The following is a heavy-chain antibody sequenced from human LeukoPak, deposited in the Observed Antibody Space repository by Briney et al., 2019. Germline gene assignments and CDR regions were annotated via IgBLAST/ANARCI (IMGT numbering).Heavy chain of an antibody. J-gene: IGHJ6*03. CDR3: AKSTVTSEEYFYYYMDV. CDR1: GYTFTSYG. CDR2: IITYNGNT. Sequence: GASVKLSCKTSGYTFTSYGLSWVRQAPGQGLEWMGCIITYNGNTYYSQKLQGRVTMTTDTSTTTAYMELRSLRSDDTAVYYCAKSTVTSEEYFYYYMDVWGKGTTVTVSS. D-gene: IGHD4-17*01. V-gene: IGHV1-18*01.